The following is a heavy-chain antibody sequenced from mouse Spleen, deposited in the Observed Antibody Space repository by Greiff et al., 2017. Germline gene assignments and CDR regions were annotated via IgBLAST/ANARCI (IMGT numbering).Heavy chain of an antibody. D-gene: IGHD2-4*01. J-gene: IGHJ2*01. V-gene: IGHV1-22*01. CDR3: ARAGRIDYGGGFDY. CDR2: INPNNGGT. Sequence: VQLQQSGPELVKPGASVKMSCKASGYTFTDYNMHWVKQSHGKSLEWIGYINPNNGGTSYNQKFKGKATLTVNKSSSTAYMELRSLTSEDSAVYYCARAGRIDYGGGFDYWGQGTTLTVSS. CDR1: GYTFTDYN.